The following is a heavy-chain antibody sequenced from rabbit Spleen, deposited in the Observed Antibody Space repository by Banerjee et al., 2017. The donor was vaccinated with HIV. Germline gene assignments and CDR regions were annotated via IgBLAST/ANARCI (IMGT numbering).Heavy chain of an antibody. CDR1: GFSFSSGYD. Sequence: QQQLEESGGGLVKPEGSLTLTCKASGFSFSSGYDMCWVRQAPGKGLEWIACIYSGSIAKTYYASWAKGRFTISKTSSTTVTLQMTSLTAADTATYFCARDLYAYGDAGYAYVTYTLNLWGPGTLVTVS. V-gene: IGHV1S45*01. D-gene: IGHD6-1*01. CDR2: IYSGSIAKT. J-gene: IGHJ4*01. CDR3: ARDLYAYGDAGYAYVTYTLNL.